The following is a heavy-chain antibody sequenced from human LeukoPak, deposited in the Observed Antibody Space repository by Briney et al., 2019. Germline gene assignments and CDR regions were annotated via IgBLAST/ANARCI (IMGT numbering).Heavy chain of an antibody. J-gene: IGHJ4*02. D-gene: IGHD3-16*01. Sequence: GGSLRLSCAASGFTFSSHRMHWVRQAPGKGLVWVSRINSDGSSTSYADSVKGRFTISRDNAKNSLYLQMNSLRAEDTAVYYCARWGGGFDYWGQGTLVTVSS. V-gene: IGHV3-74*01. CDR2: INSDGSST. CDR1: GFTFSSHR. CDR3: ARWGGGFDY.